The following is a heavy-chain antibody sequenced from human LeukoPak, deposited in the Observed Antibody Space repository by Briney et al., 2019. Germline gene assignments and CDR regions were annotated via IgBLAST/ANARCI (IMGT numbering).Heavy chain of an antibody. CDR3: ARVQRPLDGADY. V-gene: IGHV4-59*01. D-gene: IGHD1-1*01. CDR1: GGFISRDY. J-gene: IGHJ4*02. Sequence: SETLSLTCTVSGGFISRDYWSWIRQPPGKGLEWIGYIYYSGTTYYDPSLKSRVAISVDTSKNLFSLKLSSVTAADTAVYYCARVQRPLDGADYWGQGTLVTVSS. CDR2: IYYSGTT.